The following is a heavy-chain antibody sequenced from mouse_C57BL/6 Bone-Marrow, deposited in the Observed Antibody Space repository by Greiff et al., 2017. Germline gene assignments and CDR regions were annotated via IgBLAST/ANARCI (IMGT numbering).Heavy chain of an antibody. CDR3: ASTTDDIKGYFDV. J-gene: IGHJ1*03. V-gene: IGHV1-55*01. CDR1: GYTFTSYW. Sequence: QVQLQQPGAELVKPGASVKMSCKASGYTFTSYWITWVKQRPGPGLEWIGDIYPGSGSTQYNEKFKSKATLTVDTSSSTAYMQLSSLTSEDSAVYYCASTTDDIKGYFDVWGTGTTVTVAS. CDR2: IYPGSGST. D-gene: IGHD1-1*01.